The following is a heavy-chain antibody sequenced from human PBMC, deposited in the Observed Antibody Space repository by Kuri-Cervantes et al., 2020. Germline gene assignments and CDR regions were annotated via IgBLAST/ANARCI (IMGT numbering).Heavy chain of an antibody. D-gene: IGHD3-3*01. Sequence: SETLSLTCTVSGGSISSYYWSWIRQPPGKGLEWIGYIYYSGSTNYNPSLKSRVTISVDTSKSQFSLKLSSVTAADTAVYYCARAPREWGSYYYMDVWGKGTTVTVSS. CDR2: IYYSGST. CDR3: ARAPREWGSYYYMDV. J-gene: IGHJ6*03. CDR1: GGSISSYY. V-gene: IGHV4-59*01.